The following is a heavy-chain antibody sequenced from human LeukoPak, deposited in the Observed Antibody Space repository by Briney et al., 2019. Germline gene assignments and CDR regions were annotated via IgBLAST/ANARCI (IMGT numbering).Heavy chain of an antibody. J-gene: IGHJ4*02. CDR2: IIPIFGTA. V-gene: IGHV1-69*05. Sequence: GASVKVSCKASGGTFSSYAISWVRQAPGQGLEWMGRIIPIFGTANYAQKFQGRVTITTDESTSTAYMELSSLTSEDTAVYYCARYRDNWHDSSSAYWGQGTLFTVSS. CDR1: GGTFSSYA. CDR3: ARYRDNWHDSSSAY. D-gene: IGHD1-20*01.